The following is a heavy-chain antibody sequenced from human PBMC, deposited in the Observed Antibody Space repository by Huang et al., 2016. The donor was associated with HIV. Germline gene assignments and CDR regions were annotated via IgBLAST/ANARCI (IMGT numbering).Heavy chain of an antibody. D-gene: IGHD6-13*01. J-gene: IGHJ4*02. CDR1: GYSFNDYY. Sequence: QVQLVQSGAEVKKPGASVKVTCQASGYSFNDYYIHWVRQAPGRGLEWRGWMDPKVGGVKFAQTFQGRVTLTRDMSVSTANLDLSRLRSDDTAVYYCARDQSNQVSTGYLGYWGQGTPVTVSS. V-gene: IGHV1-2*02. CDR3: ARDQSNQVSTGYLGY. CDR2: MDPKVGGV.